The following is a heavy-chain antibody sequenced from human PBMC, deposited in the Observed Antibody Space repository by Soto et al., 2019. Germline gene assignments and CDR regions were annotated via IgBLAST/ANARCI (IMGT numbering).Heavy chain of an antibody. CDR1: GGFVNSDTHS. V-gene: IGHV4-61*01. CDR2: IYSGGST. CDR3: XXXVRSLVVLXTAWCECARLVRSCSATTWATRADV. D-gene: IGHD2-2*01. J-gene: IGHJ6*02. Sequence: PSETLSLTCTVSGGFVNSDTHSWSWIRQTPGKRLEWIGFIYSGGSTKNPSLRSRVTMSVDTSKNQFSLKLRSVIVADTAVYHCXXXVRSLVVLXTAWCECARLVRSCSATTWATRADVWGQGIPVT.